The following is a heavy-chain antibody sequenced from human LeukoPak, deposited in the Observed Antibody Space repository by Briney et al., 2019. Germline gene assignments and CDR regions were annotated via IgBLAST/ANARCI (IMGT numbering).Heavy chain of an antibody. D-gene: IGHD3-3*01. CDR1: GYTFTGYY. V-gene: IGHV1-2*02. J-gene: IGHJ5*02. Sequence: GASVKVPCKASGYTFTGYYMHWVRQAPGQGLEWMGWINPNSGGTNYAQKFQGRVTMTRDTSISTAYMELSRLRSDDTAVYYCARDVQPQTIFGVVILSMWFDPWGQGTLVTVSS. CDR3: ARDVQPQTIFGVVILSMWFDP. CDR2: INPNSGGT.